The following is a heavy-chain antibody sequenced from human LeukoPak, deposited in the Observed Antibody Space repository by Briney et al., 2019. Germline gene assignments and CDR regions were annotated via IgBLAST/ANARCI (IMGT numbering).Heavy chain of an antibody. J-gene: IGHJ4*02. CDR2: IYSGGST. Sequence: GGSLRLSCAASGFTVSSNYMSWVRQAPGKGLEWVSVIYSGGSTFYADSVKGRFTISRDNSKNTLYLQMNSLRAEDTAVYYCARDSYRNYFDYWGQGTLVTVSS. D-gene: IGHD2-2*01. CDR1: GFTVSSNY. CDR3: ARDSYRNYFDY. V-gene: IGHV3-66*01.